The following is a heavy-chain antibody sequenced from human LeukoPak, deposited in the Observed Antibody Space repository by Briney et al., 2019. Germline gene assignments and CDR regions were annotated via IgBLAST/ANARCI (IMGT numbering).Heavy chain of an antibody. CDR1: GYTFTTYA. Sequence: ASVKVSCKASGYTFTTYAIHWVRQAPGQRLEWMGWINPGNGDTRYSQYFQGRVTITRDTSATTAYMELSSLRSEDMAVYYCATAYDFWSGYYDWYYFDYWGQGTLVTVSS. D-gene: IGHD3-3*01. CDR3: ATAYDFWSGYYDWYYFDY. J-gene: IGHJ4*02. V-gene: IGHV1-3*03. CDR2: INPGNGDT.